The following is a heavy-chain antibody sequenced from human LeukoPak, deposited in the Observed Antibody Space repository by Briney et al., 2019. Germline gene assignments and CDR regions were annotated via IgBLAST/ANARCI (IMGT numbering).Heavy chain of an antibody. Sequence: GGSLRPSCAASGFTFDDYGMSWVRQAPGKGLEWVSGINWNGGSTGYADSVKGRFTISRDNAKNSLYLQMNSLRAEDTALYYCARRDIVVVPAAIFGAFDIWGQGTMVTVSS. CDR3: ARRDIVVVPAAIFGAFDI. D-gene: IGHD2-2*02. CDR2: INWNGGST. CDR1: GFTFDDYG. J-gene: IGHJ3*02. V-gene: IGHV3-20*04.